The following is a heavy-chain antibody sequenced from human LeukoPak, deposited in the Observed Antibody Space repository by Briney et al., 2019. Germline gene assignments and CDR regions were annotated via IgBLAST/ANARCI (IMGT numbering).Heavy chain of an antibody. Sequence: PSETLSLTCSVSGGYISSSSYYWGWIRQPPGKGLEWIASIYYSGSTYYNPSLKSRVTISVDKPKNQFSLRLSSVTAADTAVYYCARHPELLALDIWGQGTMVTVSS. CDR2: IYYSGST. D-gene: IGHD1-7*01. CDR3: ARHPELLALDI. V-gene: IGHV4-39*01. J-gene: IGHJ3*02. CDR1: GGYISSSSYY.